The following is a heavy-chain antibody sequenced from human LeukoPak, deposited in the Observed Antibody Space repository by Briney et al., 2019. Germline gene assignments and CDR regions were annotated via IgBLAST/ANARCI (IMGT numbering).Heavy chain of an antibody. D-gene: IGHD4-17*01. Sequence: SETLFLTCTVSGGSISSYYWSWIRQPPGKGLEWIGYIYTSGSTNYNPSLKSRVTISVDTSKNQFSLKLSSVTAADTAVYYCARSRTTSGWFDPWGQGTLVTVSS. V-gene: IGHV4-4*09. CDR2: IYTSGST. CDR1: GGSISSYY. J-gene: IGHJ5*02. CDR3: ARSRTTSGWFDP.